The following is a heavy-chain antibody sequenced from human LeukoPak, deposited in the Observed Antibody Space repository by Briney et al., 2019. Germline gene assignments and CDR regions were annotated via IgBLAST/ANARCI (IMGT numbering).Heavy chain of an antibody. Sequence: GGSLRLSCAASGFTFSRYCISWVRQAPGKGLEWVANIKQDGSEKYYVDSVKGRFTISRDNAKNSLYLQMNSLRDEDTAVYYCVRVSCTNGVCYGFDYWGQGTLVTVSS. J-gene: IGHJ4*02. CDR3: VRVSCTNGVCYGFDY. V-gene: IGHV3-7*01. D-gene: IGHD2-8*01. CDR1: GFTFSRYC. CDR2: IKQDGSEK.